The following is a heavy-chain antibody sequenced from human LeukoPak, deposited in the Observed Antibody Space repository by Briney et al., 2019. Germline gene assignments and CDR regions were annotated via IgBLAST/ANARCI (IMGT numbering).Heavy chain of an antibody. D-gene: IGHD5-18*01. V-gene: IGHV1-18*01. CDR1: GYTFTIYG. CDR3: AGDLGGYPYYFDY. CDR2: ISAYNGNT. J-gene: IGHJ4*02. Sequence: ASVSLSCTASGYTFTIYGISWVRQAPGQGREWVGWISAYNGNTNYAQNLQDSVTMPTDTSTSTAYMELRSLRSDDTAVYYCAGDLGGYPYYFDYWGQGTLVTVSS.